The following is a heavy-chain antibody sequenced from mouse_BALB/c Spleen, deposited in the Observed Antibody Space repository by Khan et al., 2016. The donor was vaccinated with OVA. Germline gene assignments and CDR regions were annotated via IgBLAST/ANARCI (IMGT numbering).Heavy chain of an antibody. Sequence: EVELVESGGDLVKPGGSLKLSCAASGFTFSSYSMSWVRQTPDKKLEWVATISSGGDYTYYPDHVKGRFTISRDHAKNTLYLQMSSLKSEDTAMYYCARHLTGSLAYWGQGTLVTVSA. CDR2: ISSGGDYT. CDR1: GFTFSSYS. J-gene: IGHJ3*01. D-gene: IGHD4-1*01. CDR3: ARHLTGSLAY. V-gene: IGHV5-6*01.